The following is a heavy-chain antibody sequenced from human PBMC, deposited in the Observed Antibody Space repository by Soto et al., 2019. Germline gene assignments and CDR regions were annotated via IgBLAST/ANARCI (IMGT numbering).Heavy chain of an antibody. CDR1: GGSISSGGYY. CDR2: IYYSGST. CDR3: ARDRRDFAWLSDDAFDI. D-gene: IGHD3-9*01. J-gene: IGHJ3*02. V-gene: IGHV4-31*03. Sequence: QVQLQESGPGLVKPSQTLSLTCTVSGGSISSGGYYWSWIRQHPGKGLEWIGYIYYSGSTYYNPSLKRRVTLSVDTSKNQFSLKLSSVTAADTAVYYCARDRRDFAWLSDDAFDIWGQGTMVTVSS.